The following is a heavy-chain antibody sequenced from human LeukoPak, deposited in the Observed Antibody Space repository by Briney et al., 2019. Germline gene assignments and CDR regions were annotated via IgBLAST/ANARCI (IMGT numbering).Heavy chain of an antibody. CDR3: ARVVYCTTTSCPNGPLDL. V-gene: IGHV3-48*04. J-gene: IGHJ1*01. CDR2: IRSTGTTV. Sequence: GGSLRLSCAASGFSFSTYSMNWVRQAPGAGLEWVSYIRSTGTTVYYAESVRGRFTIYRDNAKNSLYLQMNSLRAEDSAVYYCARVVYCTTTSCPNGPLDLWGRGTLVTVSS. CDR1: GFSFSTYS. D-gene: IGHD2-2*01.